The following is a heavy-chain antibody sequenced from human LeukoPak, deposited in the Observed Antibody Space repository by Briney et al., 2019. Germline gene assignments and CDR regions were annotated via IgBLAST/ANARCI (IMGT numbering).Heavy chain of an antibody. V-gene: IGHV1-46*01. Sequence: ASVKVSCKASGYTFTSHYMHWVRQAPGQGLEWMGAINPGGGSTGYAQKFQGRVTMTRDMSTSTDYMELSSLRSEDTAIYYCARDNSVGDNAWWFDPWGQGTPVTVSS. CDR1: GYTFTSHY. CDR3: ARDNSVGDNAWWFDP. CDR2: INPGGGST. J-gene: IGHJ5*02. D-gene: IGHD1-26*01.